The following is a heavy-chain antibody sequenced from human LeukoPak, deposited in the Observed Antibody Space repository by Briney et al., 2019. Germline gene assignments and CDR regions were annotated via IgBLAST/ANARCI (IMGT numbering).Heavy chain of an antibody. Sequence: GGSLRLSCAASGFTFSNTYMNWVRQAPGKGLEWVSSISSSSSYIYYADSVKGRFTISRDNAKNSLYLQMNSLRAEDTAVYYCARALDYYDSSGYYYPDYWGQGTLVTVSS. CDR3: ARALDYYDSSGYYYPDY. CDR1: GFTFSNTY. CDR2: ISSSSSYI. V-gene: IGHV3-21*01. J-gene: IGHJ4*02. D-gene: IGHD3-22*01.